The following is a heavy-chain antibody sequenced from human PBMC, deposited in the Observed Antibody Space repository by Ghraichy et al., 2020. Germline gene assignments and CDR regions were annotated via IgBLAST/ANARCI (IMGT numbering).Heavy chain of an antibody. Sequence: GGSLRLSCAASGFTFSSYAMHWVRQAPGKGLEWVAVISDDGSNKYYADSVKGRFTISRDNSKNTLYLQMNSLRAEDTAVYYCARAVVVPAASYSYYYMDVWGKGTTVTVSS. CDR1: GFTFSSYA. CDR3: ARAVVVPAASYSYYYMDV. D-gene: IGHD2-2*01. J-gene: IGHJ6*03. CDR2: ISDDGSNK. V-gene: IGHV3-30*04.